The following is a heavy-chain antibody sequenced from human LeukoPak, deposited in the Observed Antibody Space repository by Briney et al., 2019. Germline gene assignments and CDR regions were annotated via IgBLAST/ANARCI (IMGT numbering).Heavy chain of an antibody. CDR1: EFTFSNFW. V-gene: IGHV3-7*01. J-gene: IGHJ4*02. Sequence: PGGSLRLSCSASEFTFSNFWMSWVRQAPGKGPEWVANIKQDGSEKYYVDSVKGRFTISRDNAETSLHLQMNSLRAEDTAVYYCASLMEYSSSSYLDYWGQGTLVTVSS. D-gene: IGHD6-6*01. CDR3: ASLMEYSSSSYLDY. CDR2: IKQDGSEK.